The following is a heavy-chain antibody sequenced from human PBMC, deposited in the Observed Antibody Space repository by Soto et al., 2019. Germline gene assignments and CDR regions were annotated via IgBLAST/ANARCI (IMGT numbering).Heavy chain of an antibody. J-gene: IGHJ6*02. V-gene: IGHV3-73*01. Sequence: GGSLRLSCAASGFTLSGSVIYWVRQASGKGLEWVGRIRSRSNGYATAYAASVRGRFTISRDDSKNTAYLQMDSLKTEDTAVYYCTTDERSRYYYGSGASYNGLDVWGPGTTVTVSS. CDR2: IRSRSNGYAT. D-gene: IGHD3-10*01. CDR3: TTDERSRYYYGSGASYNGLDV. CDR1: GFTLSGSV.